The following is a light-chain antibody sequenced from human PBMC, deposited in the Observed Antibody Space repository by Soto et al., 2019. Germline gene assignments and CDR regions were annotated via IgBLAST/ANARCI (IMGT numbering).Light chain of an antibody. CDR3: QEFASN. CDR2: AAS. Sequence: EIVLTQSPGTLSLSPGERATLSCRASQSVSSYYLAWYQQKPGQAPRLLIYAASSRATGIPDRFSGGGSGTDFTLTISRLEPEDFAVYYCQEFASNFGGGTKVDIK. J-gene: IGKJ4*01. CDR1: QSVSSYY. V-gene: IGKV3-20*01.